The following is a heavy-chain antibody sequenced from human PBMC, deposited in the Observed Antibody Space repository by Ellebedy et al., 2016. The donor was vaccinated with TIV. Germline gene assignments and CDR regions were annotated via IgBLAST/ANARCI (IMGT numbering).Heavy chain of an antibody. J-gene: IGHJ6*02. CDR1: GFTFSGSA. Sequence: GGSLRLSXAASGFTFSGSAMHWVRQASGKGLEWVGRIRSKANSYATAYAASVKGRFTISRDDSKNTAYLQMNSLKTEDTAVYYCTRLQGYDILTGYYLLGGTDVWGQGTTVTVSS. D-gene: IGHD3-9*01. CDR3: TRLQGYDILTGYYLLGGTDV. V-gene: IGHV3-73*01. CDR2: IRSKANSYAT.